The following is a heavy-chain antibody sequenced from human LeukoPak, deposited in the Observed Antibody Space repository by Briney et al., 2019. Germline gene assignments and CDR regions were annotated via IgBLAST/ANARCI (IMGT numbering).Heavy chain of an antibody. CDR2: IKQDGSEK. D-gene: IGHD6-13*01. J-gene: IGHJ3*02. CDR1: GFTFSSYW. Sequence: GGSLRLSCAASGFTFSSYWMSWVRQAPGKGLEWVANIKQDGSEKYYVDSVKGRFTISRDNAKNSLYLQMNSLRAEDTAVYYCASGPRSWFDAFDIWGQGTMVTVSS. V-gene: IGHV3-7*03. CDR3: ASGPRSWFDAFDI.